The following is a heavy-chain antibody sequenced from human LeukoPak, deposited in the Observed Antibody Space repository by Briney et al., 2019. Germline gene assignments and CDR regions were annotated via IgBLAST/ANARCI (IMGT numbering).Heavy chain of an antibody. CDR2: IYTSGST. V-gene: IGHV4-4*07. D-gene: IGHD6-13*01. CDR3: ARAVSWTDYYYYMDV. J-gene: IGHJ6*03. Sequence: PSETLSLTCTVSGGSISSYYWSWIRQPAGKGLEWIGRIYTSGSTNYNPSLKSRVTMSVDTSKNQFSLKLSSVTVADTAVYYCARAVSWTDYYYYMDVWGKGTTVTVSS. CDR1: GGSISSYY.